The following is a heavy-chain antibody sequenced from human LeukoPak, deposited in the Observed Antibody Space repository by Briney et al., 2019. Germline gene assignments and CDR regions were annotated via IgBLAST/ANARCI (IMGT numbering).Heavy chain of an antibody. CDR3: VRGYYGSGIFFDY. J-gene: IGHJ4*02. V-gene: IGHV4-59*09. Sequence: CRVTMSEDPAKNQFSLKLSSVTAADTAVYYCVRGYYGSGIFFDYWGPGTLVTVSS. D-gene: IGHD3-10*01.